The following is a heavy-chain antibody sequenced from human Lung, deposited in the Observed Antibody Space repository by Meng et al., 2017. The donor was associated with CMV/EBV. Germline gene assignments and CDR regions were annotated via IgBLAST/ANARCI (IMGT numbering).Heavy chain of an antibody. V-gene: IGHV1-18*01. Sequence: SGYTFYTYGITGVRQAPGQGLEWVGRIKTDDGDTNYGQKSLGRVTLTVDTSTTTAYMELTGLRSDDTAVYYCARGGWLQSGRYFDLWGRGTLVTVSS. D-gene: IGHD5-24*01. J-gene: IGHJ2*01. CDR2: IKTDDGDT. CDR3: ARGGWLQSGRYFDL. CDR1: GYTFYTYG.